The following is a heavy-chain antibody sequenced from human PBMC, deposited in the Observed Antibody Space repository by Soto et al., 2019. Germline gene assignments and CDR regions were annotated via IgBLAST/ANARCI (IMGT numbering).Heavy chain of an antibody. CDR2: IKDGGVT. J-gene: IGHJ4*02. Sequence: QVQLQQWGAGLLKPSETPSLTCAVNGGSLTGYYWSWIRQPPGKGLEWIGEIKDGGVTNYSPSLKSRVTMSADTSKNQFSLKLNSVTAADTAVYYCARGQEGIVATHWDQGTLVTVSS. CDR3: ARGQEGIVATH. V-gene: IGHV4-34*01. D-gene: IGHD5-12*01. CDR1: GGSLTGYY.